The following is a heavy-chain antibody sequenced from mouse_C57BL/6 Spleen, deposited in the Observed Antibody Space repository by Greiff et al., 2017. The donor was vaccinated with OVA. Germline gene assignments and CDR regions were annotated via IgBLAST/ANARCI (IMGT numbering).Heavy chain of an antibody. CDR2: ISDGGSYT. CDR1: GFTFSSYA. Sequence: EVQRVESGGGLVKPGGSLKLSCAASGFTFSSYAMSWVRQTPEKRLEWVATISDGGSYTYYPDNVKGRFTISRDNAKNNLYLQMSHLKSEDTAMYYCARRGSPYAMDYWGQGTSVTVSS. CDR3: ARRGSPYAMDY. V-gene: IGHV5-4*03. J-gene: IGHJ4*01.